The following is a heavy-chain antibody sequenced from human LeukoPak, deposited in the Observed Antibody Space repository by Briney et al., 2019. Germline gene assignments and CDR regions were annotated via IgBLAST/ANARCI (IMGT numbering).Heavy chain of an antibody. J-gene: IGHJ5*02. Sequence: SVKVSCKASGGTFSSYTISWVRQAPGQGLEWMGRIIPILGIANYAQKFQGRVTITADKPTSTAYMELSSLRSEDTAVYYCARDLERTSFPFDPWGQGTLVTVSS. D-gene: IGHD1-1*01. CDR1: GGTFSSYT. V-gene: IGHV1-69*04. CDR2: IIPILGIA. CDR3: ARDLERTSFPFDP.